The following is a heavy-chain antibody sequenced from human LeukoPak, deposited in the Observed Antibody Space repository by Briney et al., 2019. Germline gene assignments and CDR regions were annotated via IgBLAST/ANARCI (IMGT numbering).Heavy chain of an antibody. J-gene: IGHJ3*02. Sequence: SQTLSLTCTVSGGSISSSSYYWGWIRQHPGKGLEWIGSIYYSGSTYYNPSLKSRVTISVDTSKNQFSLKLSSVTAADTAVYYCARWEEDFAMIVVVDAFDIWGQGTMVTVSS. V-gene: IGHV4-39*01. CDR1: GGSISSSSYY. CDR2: IYYSGST. CDR3: ARWEEDFAMIVVVDAFDI. D-gene: IGHD3-22*01.